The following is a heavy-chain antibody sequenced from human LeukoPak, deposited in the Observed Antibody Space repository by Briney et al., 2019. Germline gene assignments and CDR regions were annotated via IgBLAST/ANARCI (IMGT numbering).Heavy chain of an antibody. CDR2: INHSGST. J-gene: IGHJ5*01. Sequence: SETLSLTCAVYGGSFSGYYWSWIRQPPGKGLEWIGEINHSGSTNYNPSLKSRATISLDTSKNQVSLTLTSVTAADTAVYYCAKVASLNWLDSWGQGTQVTVSS. CDR3: AKVASLNWLDS. CDR1: GGSFSGYY. V-gene: IGHV4-34*01.